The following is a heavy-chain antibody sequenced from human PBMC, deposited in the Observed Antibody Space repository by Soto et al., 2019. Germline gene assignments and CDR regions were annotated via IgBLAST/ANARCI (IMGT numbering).Heavy chain of an antibody. J-gene: IGHJ4*02. CDR3: ARGVFHKYYLDY. CDR2: LNSDESTT. Sequence: EVQLVESGGGLVQPGGSLRLSCAASGFTFNSYWMHWVRQAPGKGLVWVSRLNSDESTTNYADSVKGRFTISRDNAKNTLYLQRDRLRAEDTAEYYCARGVFHKYYLDYWGQGTRVTVTS. V-gene: IGHV3-74*01. CDR1: GFTFNSYW.